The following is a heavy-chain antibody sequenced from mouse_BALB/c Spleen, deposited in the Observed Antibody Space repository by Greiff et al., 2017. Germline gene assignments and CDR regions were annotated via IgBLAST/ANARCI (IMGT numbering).Heavy chain of an antibody. CDR3: ARWGFAY. CDR2: IDPANGNT. J-gene: IGHJ3*01. CDR1: GFNIKDTY. Sequence: EVKVVESGAELVKPGASVKLSCTASGFNIKDTYMHWVKQRPEQGLEWIGRIDPANGNTKYDPKFQGKATITADTSSNTAYLQLSSLTSEDTAVYYCARWGFAYWGQGTLVTDSA. V-gene: IGHV14-3*02.